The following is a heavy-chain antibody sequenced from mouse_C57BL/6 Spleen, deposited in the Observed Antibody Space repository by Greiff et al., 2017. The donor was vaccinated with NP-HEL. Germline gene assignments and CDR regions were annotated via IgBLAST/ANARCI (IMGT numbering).Heavy chain of an antibody. CDR1: GFTFSSYA. Sequence: EVMLVESGGGLVKPGGSLKLSCAASGFTFSSYAMSWVRQTPEKRLEWVATISDGGSYTYYPDNVKGRFTISRDNAKNNLYLQMSHLKSEDTAMYYCARVEEYLSWFAYWGQGTLVTVSA. CDR3: ARVEEYLSWFAY. D-gene: IGHD5-1*01. V-gene: IGHV5-4*03. J-gene: IGHJ3*01. CDR2: ISDGGSYT.